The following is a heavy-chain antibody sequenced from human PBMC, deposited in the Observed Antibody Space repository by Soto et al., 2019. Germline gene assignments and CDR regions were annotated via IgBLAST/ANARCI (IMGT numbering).Heavy chain of an antibody. CDR1: GYTFTGYY. CDR3: ARGLLWFGERAFDI. D-gene: IGHD3-10*01. V-gene: IGHV1-2*02. Sequence: ASVKVSCKASGYTFTGYYMHWVRLAPGQGLEWMGWINASNGGTNYAQKFQGRVTITRDTSASTAYMELSSLRSEDTAVYYCARGLLWFGERAFDIWGQGTMVTVSS. CDR2: INASNGGT. J-gene: IGHJ3*02.